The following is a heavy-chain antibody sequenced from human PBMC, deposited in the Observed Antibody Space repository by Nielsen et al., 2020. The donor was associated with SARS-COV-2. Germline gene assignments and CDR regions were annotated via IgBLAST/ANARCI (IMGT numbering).Heavy chain of an antibody. V-gene: IGHV3-11*05. J-gene: IGHJ3*02. CDR1: GFTFSDYA. CDR3: ARETVATPDALDI. D-gene: IGHD5-12*01. Sequence: GGSLRLSCAASGFTFSDYAMSWIRQAPGKGLEWVSYISSSSYTNYADSVKGRFTISRDNAKNSLYLQMNSLRAEDTAVYYCARETVATPDALDIWGQGTLVTVSS. CDR2: ISSSSYT.